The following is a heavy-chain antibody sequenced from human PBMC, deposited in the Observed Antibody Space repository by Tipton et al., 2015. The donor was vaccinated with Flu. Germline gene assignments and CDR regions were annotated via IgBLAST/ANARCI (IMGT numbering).Heavy chain of an antibody. V-gene: IGHV4-61*02. Sequence: TLSLTCTVSGGSISRGSYYYNWIRQPAGEGLEWIGRIYTNTNTNYKAFLKSRVTISVDRSKYQFSLRLSSVTAADTAMYYCARGDYGDYDHEADAFDIWGQGTLVTVSA. CDR1: GGSISRGSYY. J-gene: IGHJ3*02. D-gene: IGHD4-17*01. CDR2: IYTNTNT. CDR3: ARGDYGDYDHEADAFDI.